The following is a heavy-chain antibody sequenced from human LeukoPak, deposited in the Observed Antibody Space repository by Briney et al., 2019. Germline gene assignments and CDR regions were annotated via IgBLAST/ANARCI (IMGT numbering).Heavy chain of an antibody. D-gene: IGHD2/OR15-2a*01. CDR1: GFTFSSYA. J-gene: IGHJ6*02. Sequence: LPGGSLRLSCAASGFTFSSYAMSWVRQAPGKGLEWVSAISGSGGSTCYADSVKGRFTISRDNSKNTLYLQMNSLRAEDTAVYYCAKDLPSNKNYYGMDVWGQGTTVTVSS. CDR3: AKDLPSNKNYYGMDV. V-gene: IGHV3-23*01. CDR2: ISGSGGST.